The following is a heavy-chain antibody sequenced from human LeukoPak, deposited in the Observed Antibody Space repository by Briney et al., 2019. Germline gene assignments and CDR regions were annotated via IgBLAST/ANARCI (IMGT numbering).Heavy chain of an antibody. CDR2: ISAYNGNT. CDR3: ATGVRWDFDY. V-gene: IGHV1-18*01. CDR1: GYTLNSFG. Sequence: ASVKVSCKASGYTLNSFGISWLRQAPGQGLEWMGWISAYNGNTNYAQNLQGRVTMTTDTSTSTAYMELRSLRSDDTAVYFCATGVRWDFDYWGQGSLVTVSS. D-gene: IGHD4-23*01. J-gene: IGHJ4*02.